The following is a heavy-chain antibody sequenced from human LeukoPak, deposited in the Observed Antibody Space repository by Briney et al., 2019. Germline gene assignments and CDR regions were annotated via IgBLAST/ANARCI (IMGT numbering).Heavy chain of an antibody. J-gene: IGHJ4*02. D-gene: IGHD5-12*01. V-gene: IGHV2-26*02. CDR3: ARGASGYGGYDS. CDR1: GFSLSNAQMG. Sequence: SGPTLVNPTETLTLTCSVSGFSLSNAQMGVAWFRQPPGKALEWLAHIVSNDEKAYSTSLKSRLTISKDTSKSQVVLTMSNMDPVDTATYYCARGASGYGGYDSWGQGTLVTVSS. CDR2: IVSNDEK.